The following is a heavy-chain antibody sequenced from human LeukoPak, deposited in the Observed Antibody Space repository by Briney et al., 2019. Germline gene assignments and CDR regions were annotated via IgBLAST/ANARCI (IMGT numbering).Heavy chain of an antibody. J-gene: IGHJ4*02. CDR3: ARDRSHVDS. D-gene: IGHD1-26*01. V-gene: IGHV1-8*02. CDR2: MNPNSGNT. CDR1: GYTFTSYD. Sequence: ASVKVSCKASGYTFTSYDIDWVRQATGQGLEWMGWMNPNSGNTGYAQKFQGRVTMTRDTSISTAYLELNSLRAEDTAVYYCARDRSHVDSWGQGTLVTVSS.